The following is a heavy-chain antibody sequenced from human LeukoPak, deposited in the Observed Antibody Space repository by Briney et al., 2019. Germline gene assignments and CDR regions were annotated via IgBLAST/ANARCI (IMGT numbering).Heavy chain of an antibody. CDR1: GYSFTNYW. V-gene: IGHV5-51*01. Sequence: GECLKISCKASGYSFTNYWIGWVRQMPGKGLEWMGIIYPGDSDTRYSPSFQGQVTISADKSINTSYLQWSSLKASDTAMYYCARLTPMADAGASDVWGQGTMVIVSS. CDR3: ARLTPMADAGASDV. CDR2: IYPGDSDT. D-gene: IGHD5-24*01. J-gene: IGHJ3*01.